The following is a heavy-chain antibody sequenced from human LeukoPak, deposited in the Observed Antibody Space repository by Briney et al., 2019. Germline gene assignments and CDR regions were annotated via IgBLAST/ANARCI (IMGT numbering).Heavy chain of an antibody. J-gene: IGHJ4*02. V-gene: IGHV4-59*01. Sequence: SETLSLTCTVSGGSISSYYWSWIRQPPGKGLEWIGYIYYSGSTNYNPSLKSRVTISVDTSKNQFSLKLSSVTAADTAVYYCARESSTSIDYWGQGTLVTVSS. CDR1: GGSISSYY. CDR3: ARESSTSIDY. D-gene: IGHD2-2*01. CDR2: IYYSGST.